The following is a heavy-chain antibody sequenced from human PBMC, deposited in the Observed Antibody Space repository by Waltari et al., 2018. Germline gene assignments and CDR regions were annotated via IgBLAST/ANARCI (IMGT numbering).Heavy chain of an antibody. CDR3: APLGDTAMGFDY. Sequence: QVQLVQSGAEVKKPGSSVKVSCKASGGTFSSYAISWVRQAPGQGLEWMGGIIPIVGTANYAQKFQGRVTITADESTSTAYMELSSLGSEETAVYYCAPLGDTAMGFDYWGQGTLVTVSS. J-gene: IGHJ4*02. CDR1: GGTFSSYA. D-gene: IGHD5-18*01. CDR2: IIPIVGTA. V-gene: IGHV1-69*01.